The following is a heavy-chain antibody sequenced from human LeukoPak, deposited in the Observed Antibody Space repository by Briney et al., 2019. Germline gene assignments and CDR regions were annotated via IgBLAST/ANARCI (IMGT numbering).Heavy chain of an antibody. J-gene: IGHJ3*02. CDR3: ARHIAGAVTSGFDI. CDR2: INTYKGNT. D-gene: IGHD4-17*01. V-gene: IGHV1-18*01. CDR1: GYTFTSYG. Sequence: ASVKVSCKASGYTFTSYGISWVRQAPGQGLEWMGWINTYKGNTQYAQRLQGRVTMTTDTSTNTAYMELGSLRSDDTAVYYCARHIAGAVTSGFDIWGQGTMVTVSS.